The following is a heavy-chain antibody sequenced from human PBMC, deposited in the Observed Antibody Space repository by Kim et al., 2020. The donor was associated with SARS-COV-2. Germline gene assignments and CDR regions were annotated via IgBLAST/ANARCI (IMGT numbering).Heavy chain of an antibody. D-gene: IGHD6-19*01. CDR2: IYPGDSDT. CDR3: ARLSSSGVAVAGYAPFDY. J-gene: IGHJ4*02. CDR1: GYSFTSYW. V-gene: IGHV5-51*01. Sequence: GESLKISCKGSGYSFTSYWIGWVRQMPGKGLEWMGIIYPGDSDTRYSPSFQGQVTISADKSISTAYLQWSSLKASDTAMYYCARLSSSGVAVAGYAPFDYWGQGTLVTVSS.